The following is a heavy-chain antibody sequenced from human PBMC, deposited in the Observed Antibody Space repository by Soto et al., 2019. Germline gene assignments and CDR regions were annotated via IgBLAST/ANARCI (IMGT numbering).Heavy chain of an antibody. Sequence: PGGSLRLSCAASEFTFSNYWMHWVRQPPGKGLVWVSRINGDGSTTNYADSVKGRLTISRDNAKNTVYLQINSLRAEDTAVYYCGRGLRYLYGVDVWGQGTTVTVSS. CDR3: GRGLRYLYGVDV. CDR1: EFTFSNYW. V-gene: IGHV3-74*01. D-gene: IGHD3-16*02. J-gene: IGHJ6*02. CDR2: INGDGSTT.